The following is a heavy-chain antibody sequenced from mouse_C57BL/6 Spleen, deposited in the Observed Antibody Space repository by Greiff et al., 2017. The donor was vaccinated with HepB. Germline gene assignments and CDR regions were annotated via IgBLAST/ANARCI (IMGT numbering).Heavy chain of an antibody. CDR3: ARGGLRRGAY. CDR2: INPNNGGT. Sequence: EVQLQQSGPELVKPGASVKISCKASGYTFTDYYMNWVKQSHGKSLEWIGDINPNNGGTSYNQKFKGKATLTVDKSSSTAYMELRSLTSEDSAVYYCARGGLRRGAYWGQGTLVTVSA. D-gene: IGHD2-2*01. J-gene: IGHJ3*01. V-gene: IGHV1-26*01. CDR1: GYTFTDYY.